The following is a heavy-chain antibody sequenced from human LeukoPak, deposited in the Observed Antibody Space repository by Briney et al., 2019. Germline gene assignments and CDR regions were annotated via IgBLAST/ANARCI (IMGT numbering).Heavy chain of an antibody. CDR3: ARDGITMVRGVKYDAFDI. CDR2: IYYSGST. CDR1: GGSISSGNYY. J-gene: IGHJ3*02. D-gene: IGHD3-10*01. V-gene: IGHV4-30-4*01. Sequence: PSETLSLTCTVSGGSISSGNYYWSWIRQPPGKGLEWIGYIYYSGSTYYNPSLKSRLTISVDTSKNQFSLKLISVTAADTAVYYCARDGITMVRGVKYDAFDIWGQGTMVTVSS.